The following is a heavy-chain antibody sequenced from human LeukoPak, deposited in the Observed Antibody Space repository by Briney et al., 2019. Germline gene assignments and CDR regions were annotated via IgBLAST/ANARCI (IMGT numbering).Heavy chain of an antibody. D-gene: IGHD6-6*01. CDR1: GGSISSSRYN. CDR3: ARPSTKYSSSSGYFQH. CDR2: IYYSRST. J-gene: IGHJ1*01. Sequence: SETLSLTCTVSGGSISSSRYNWGWIRQPPGKGLEWIGSIYYSRSTYYNPSLKSRVTISVDTSKNQFSLKLSSVTAADTAVYYCARPSTKYSSSSGYFQHWGQGTLVTVSS. V-gene: IGHV4-39*01.